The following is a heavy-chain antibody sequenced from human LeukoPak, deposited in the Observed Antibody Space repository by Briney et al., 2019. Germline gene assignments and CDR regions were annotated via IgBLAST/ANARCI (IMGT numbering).Heavy chain of an antibody. J-gene: IGHJ4*02. Sequence: GASVKVSCKASGYTFTTYAMNWVRQAPGQGLEWMGWINTNTGNPTYVQGFTGRFVFSLDTSVSTAYLQISSLKAEDTAVYYCARGNRKIAVDIWGQGTLVTVSS. CDR2: INTNTGNP. V-gene: IGHV7-4-1*02. D-gene: IGHD6-19*01. CDR3: ARGNRKIAVDI. CDR1: GYTFTTYA.